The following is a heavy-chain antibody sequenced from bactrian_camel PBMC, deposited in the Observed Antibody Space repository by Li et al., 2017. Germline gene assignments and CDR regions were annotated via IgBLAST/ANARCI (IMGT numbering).Heavy chain of an antibody. CDR2: ISSVGHDP. D-gene: IGHD1*01. V-gene: IGHV3S6*01. CDR1: HLSIDSYC. CDR3: AASIYTACSSGYIWRPQDFRY. J-gene: IGHJ6*01. Sequence: VQLVESGGGSVQPGGSLRLSCTTSHLSIDSYCMAFFREAPGNEREGVAAISSVGHDPVYGDSVKGRFTISRDTAKRMTYLQMDSLQPDDSGLYYCAASIYTACSSGYIWRPQDFRYWGQGTQVTVS.